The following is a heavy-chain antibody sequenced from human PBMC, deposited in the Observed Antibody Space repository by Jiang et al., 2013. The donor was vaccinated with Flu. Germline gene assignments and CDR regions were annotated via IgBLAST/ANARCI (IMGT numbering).Heavy chain of an antibody. D-gene: IGHD1-26*01. Sequence: EWMGWISAYNGNTNYAQKLQGRVTMTTDTSTSTAYMELRSLRSDDTAVYYCARDIFQVGATLDHYYGMDVWGQGTTVTVSS. V-gene: IGHV1-18*01. J-gene: IGHJ6*02. CDR2: ISAYNGNT. CDR3: ARDIFQVGATLDHYYGMDV.